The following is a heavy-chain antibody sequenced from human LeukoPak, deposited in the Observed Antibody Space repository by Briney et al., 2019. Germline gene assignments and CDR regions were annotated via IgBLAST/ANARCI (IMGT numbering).Heavy chain of an antibody. Sequence: GSLRLSCAASGFTFSSYEMNWVRQAPGKGLEWVSYISSSGSTIYYADSVKGRFTISRDNAKNSLYLQMNSLRAEDTAVYYCARGNPRSNWNDELPYYYYYMDVWGKGTTVTISS. V-gene: IGHV3-48*03. J-gene: IGHJ6*03. CDR1: GFTFSSYE. CDR3: ARGNPRSNWNDELPYYYYYMDV. D-gene: IGHD1-20*01. CDR2: ISSSGSTI.